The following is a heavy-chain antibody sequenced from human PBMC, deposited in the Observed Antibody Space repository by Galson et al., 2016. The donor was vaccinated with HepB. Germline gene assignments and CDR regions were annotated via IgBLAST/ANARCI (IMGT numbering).Heavy chain of an antibody. Sequence: ETLSLTCAVSGGSISSAFWWTWVRQPPGKGLEWVGYISNTGSTNYNPFLKSRVTISLDTSKNHFSLNLNSVNAADTAVYYCAGHFDGVDVWGLGTTVTVSS. CDR1: GGSISSAFW. D-gene: IGHD3-3*02. CDR2: ISNTGST. V-gene: IGHV4-4*02. CDR3: AGHFDGVDV. J-gene: IGHJ6*02.